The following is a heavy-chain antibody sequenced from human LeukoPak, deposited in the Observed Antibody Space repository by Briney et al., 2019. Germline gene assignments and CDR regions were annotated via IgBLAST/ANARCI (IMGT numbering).Heavy chain of an antibody. J-gene: IGHJ4*02. V-gene: IGHV1-2*06. CDR1: GYIFTDYY. CDR2: INPNNGGT. CDR3: ARAPAYCGGDCYFY. D-gene: IGHD2-21*02. Sequence: GASVKVSCKASGYIFTDYYMHWVRQAPGQGLEWTGRINPNNGGTYYSQKFQGRVTMTRDTSITTAYMELSRLRSDDTAVYYCARAPAYCGGDCYFYWGQGTLVTVSS.